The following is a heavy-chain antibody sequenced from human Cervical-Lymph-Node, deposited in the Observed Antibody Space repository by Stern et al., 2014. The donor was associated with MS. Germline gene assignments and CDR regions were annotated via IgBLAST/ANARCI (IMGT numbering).Heavy chain of an antibody. V-gene: IGHV4-34*01. CDR2: INSSAGT. CDR3: ARERKVERSARLLVSFDV. D-gene: IGHD1-1*01. Sequence: QVQLQQWGAGLLRPSETLSLTCAVHGASFSDNYWSWIRQTPGKGLEWIGAINSSAGTHYTPSLMSRATLSVDPTRIQCALKLSPLTAADTAMYYCARERKVERSARLLVSFDVWGQGTLVTVSS. CDR1: GASFSDNY. J-gene: IGHJ3*01.